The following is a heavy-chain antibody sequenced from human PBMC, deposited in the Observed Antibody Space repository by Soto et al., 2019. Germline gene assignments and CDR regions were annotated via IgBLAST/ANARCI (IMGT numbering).Heavy chain of an antibody. CDR3: ARTRRRQQWLVGWAADGNEEFDY. V-gene: IGHV4-34*01. D-gene: IGHD6-19*01. J-gene: IGHJ4*02. CDR1: VGSFSGYY. Sequence: SETLSLTCAVYVGSFSGYYWSWIRQPPGKGLEWIGEINHSGSTNYNPSLKSRVTISVDTSKNQFSLKLSSVTAADTAVYYCARTRRRQQWLVGWAADGNEEFDYWGQGTLVTVSS. CDR2: INHSGST.